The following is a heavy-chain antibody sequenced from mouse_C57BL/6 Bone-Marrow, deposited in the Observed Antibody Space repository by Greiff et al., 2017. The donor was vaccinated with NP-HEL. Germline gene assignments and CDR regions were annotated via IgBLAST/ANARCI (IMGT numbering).Heavy chain of an antibody. J-gene: IGHJ2*01. CDR1: GYTFTSYW. CDR3: AKLSFFDY. V-gene: IGHV1-61*01. Sequence: QVQLKQPGAELVRPGSSVKLSCKASGYTFTSYWMDWVKQRPGQGLEWIGNIYPSDSETHYNQKFKDKATLTVDKSSSTAYMQLSSLTSEDSAVYYCAKLSFFDYWGQGTTLTVSS. CDR2: IYPSDSET.